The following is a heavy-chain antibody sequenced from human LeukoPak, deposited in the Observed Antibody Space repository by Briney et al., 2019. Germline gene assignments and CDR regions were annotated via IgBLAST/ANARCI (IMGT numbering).Heavy chain of an antibody. CDR1: GYTFTSYG. Sequence: ASVKVSCKASGYTFTSYGISWVRQAPGQGLEWMGWISAYNGNTNYAQKLQGRVTMTTDTSTSTAYMELTSLRSDDTAVYYCARVALTTVTLGSMDVWGKGTTVTISS. J-gene: IGHJ6*03. CDR3: ARVALTTVTLGSMDV. D-gene: IGHD4-17*01. CDR2: ISAYNGNT. V-gene: IGHV1-18*01.